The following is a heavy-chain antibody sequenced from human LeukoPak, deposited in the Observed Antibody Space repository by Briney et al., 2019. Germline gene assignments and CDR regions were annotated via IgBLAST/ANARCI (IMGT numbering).Heavy chain of an antibody. CDR2: IIGSGDTT. V-gene: IGHV3-23*01. Sequence: GGSLRLSCAASGFIFTSYTMIWVGQAPGKGLEGVAAIIGSGDTTSYADSVKGRFAISRDNSKNTLSLQMNSLRAEDAAVYYCAKDNGLGSFYIFDYWGQGTLVIVSS. CDR1: GFIFTSYT. J-gene: IGHJ4*02. D-gene: IGHD3-10*01. CDR3: AKDNGLGSFYIFDY.